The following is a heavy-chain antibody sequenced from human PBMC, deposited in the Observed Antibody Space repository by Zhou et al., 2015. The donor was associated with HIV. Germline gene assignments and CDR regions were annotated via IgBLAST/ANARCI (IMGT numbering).Heavy chain of an antibody. J-gene: IGHJ6*03. Sequence: QVQLVQSGAEVKKPGSSVKVSCKASGGTFSSYTISWVRQAPGQGLEWMGRIIPILGIANYAQKFQGRVTITADKSTSTAYMELSSLRSEDTAVYYCARGCLGSYGDPYYYYYYYMDVWGKGTTVTVSS. D-gene: IGHD4-17*01. CDR3: ARGCLGSYGDPYYYYYYYMDV. CDR1: GGTFSSYT. V-gene: IGHV1-69*02. CDR2: IIPILGIA.